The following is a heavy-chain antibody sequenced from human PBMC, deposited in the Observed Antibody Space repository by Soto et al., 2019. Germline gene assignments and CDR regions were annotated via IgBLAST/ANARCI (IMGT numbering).Heavy chain of an antibody. J-gene: IGHJ3*02. D-gene: IGHD2-15*01. Sequence: GASVKVSCKTSGYTSTDFFIHWVRQAPGQGLEWMGWINPNSGETHYAQKLQGSVMMTTDTSVTTAYLEVSSLRFDDTALYYCARDSSRILPKIRPRAKGPFDIWGQGTMVTVSS. CDR1: GYTSTDFF. V-gene: IGHV1-2*02. CDR3: ARDSSRILPKIRPRAKGPFDI. CDR2: INPNSGET.